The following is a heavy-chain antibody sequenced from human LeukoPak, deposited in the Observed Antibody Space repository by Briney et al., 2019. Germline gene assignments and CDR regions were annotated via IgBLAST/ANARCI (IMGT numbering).Heavy chain of an antibody. J-gene: IGHJ4*02. V-gene: IGHV1-2*02. CDR1: GYTFTGYY. Sequence: ASVKVSCKASGYTFTGYYMHWVRQAPGQGLEWMGWINPNSGGTNYAQKFQGRVTMTRDTSISTAYMELSRLRSDDTAVYYCARAKYYYDSSGYQIDYWGQGTLVTVSS. CDR3: ARAKYYYDSSGYQIDY. D-gene: IGHD3-22*01. CDR2: INPNSGGT.